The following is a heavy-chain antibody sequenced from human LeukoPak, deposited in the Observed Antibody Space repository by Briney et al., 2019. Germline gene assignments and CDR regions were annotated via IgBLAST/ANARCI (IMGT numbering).Heavy chain of an antibody. CDR1: GFTFSSYW. Sequence: GGSLRLSCAASGFTFSSYWMSWVRQAPGKGLEWVANIKEDGSEKYYVDSVKGRFTISRDNAKNSLYLQMNSLRAEDTAVYYCARGGRGLQFWYFDLWGRGTLVTVSS. CDR2: IKEDGSEK. CDR3: ARGGRGLQFWYFDL. J-gene: IGHJ2*01. V-gene: IGHV3-7*01. D-gene: IGHD5-24*01.